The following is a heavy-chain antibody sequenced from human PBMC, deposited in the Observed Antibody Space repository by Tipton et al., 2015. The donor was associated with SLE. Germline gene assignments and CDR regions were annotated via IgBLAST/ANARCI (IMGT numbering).Heavy chain of an antibody. CDR2: IYYSGST. CDR1: GGSFSGYY. CDR3: ARDQGGIAARPDYFDY. Sequence: TLSLTCAVYGGSFSGYYWGWIRQPPGKGLEWIGRIYYSGSTYYNPSLKSRVTISLDTSKNQLSLKLSSVTAADTAVYYCARDQGGIAARPDYFDYWGQGTLLTVS. J-gene: IGHJ4*02. D-gene: IGHD6-6*01. V-gene: IGHV4-34*01.